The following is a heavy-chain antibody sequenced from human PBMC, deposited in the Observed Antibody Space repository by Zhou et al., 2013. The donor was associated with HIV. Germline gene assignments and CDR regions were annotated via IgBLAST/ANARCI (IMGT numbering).Heavy chain of an antibody. CDR1: GYNFGIYA. CDR2: ISAYSGHT. V-gene: IGHV1-18*01. Sequence: QVHLVQSGAEVKKPGASVKVSCTASGYNFGIYAVTWVRQAPGQGLEWMGWISAYSGHTYYAQKFQGRATMTTDTSTNTAYLELRSLGSDDTAVYYCGRRGSWGDRTTIIRGGVDVWGQGTTVSVSS. D-gene: IGHD3-10*01. J-gene: IGHJ6*02. CDR3: GRRGSWGDRTTIIRGGVDV.